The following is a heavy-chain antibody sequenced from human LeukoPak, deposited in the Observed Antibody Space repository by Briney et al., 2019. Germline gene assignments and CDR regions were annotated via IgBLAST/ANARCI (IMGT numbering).Heavy chain of an antibody. Sequence: GGSLRLSCAASGNYWMHWVRQAPGKGLVWVSHINSXGGWTSYADXVKGXFTISKDNAKNTVYLQMNSLRAEDTAVYYCVSFYETYWGRGTLVTVSS. J-gene: IGHJ4*02. V-gene: IGHV3-74*01. CDR1: GNYW. D-gene: IGHD2/OR15-2a*01. CDR2: INSXGGWT. CDR3: VSFYETY.